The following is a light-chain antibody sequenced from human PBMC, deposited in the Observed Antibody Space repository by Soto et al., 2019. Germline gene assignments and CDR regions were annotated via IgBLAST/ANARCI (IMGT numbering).Light chain of an antibody. CDR1: QSIASN. CDR3: QQYNNWFRT. J-gene: IGKJ1*01. Sequence: EIVMTQSPPTLAISAGERSTLSCRASQSIASNLAWYQQTPGQAPRLLIYGASTKATGIPARFSGSGSGTEFTLTISSLQSEDSAVYYCQQYNNWFRTFGQGTKVDIK. V-gene: IGKV3-15*01. CDR2: GAS.